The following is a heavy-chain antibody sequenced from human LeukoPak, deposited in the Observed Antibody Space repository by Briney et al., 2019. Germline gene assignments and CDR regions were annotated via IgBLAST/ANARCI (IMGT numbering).Heavy chain of an antibody. J-gene: IGHJ4*02. CDR2: INHSGST. D-gene: IGHD6-19*01. CDR3: ARPTAIAVAGSFDY. CDR1: GYSISSNYY. Sequence: SETLSLTCTVSGYSISSNYYWGWIRQPPGKGLEWIGEINHSGSTNYNPSLKSRVTISVDTSKNQFSLKLSSVTAADTAVYYCARPTAIAVAGSFDYWGQGTLVTVSS. V-gene: IGHV4-38-2*02.